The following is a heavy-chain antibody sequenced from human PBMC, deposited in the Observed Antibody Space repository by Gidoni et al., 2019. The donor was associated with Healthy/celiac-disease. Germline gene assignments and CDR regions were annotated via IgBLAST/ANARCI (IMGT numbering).Heavy chain of an antibody. D-gene: IGHD6-19*01. CDR3: ATAVAVYWFDP. Sequence: QLQLVQSRAEVKKPAASVKVACKVSGYTLTELSMHWVRQAPGKGLEWMGGFDPEDGETIYAQKFQCVVTMTEDTSTDTAYMELSSLRSEDTAVYYCATAVAVYWFDPWGQGTLVTVSS. CDR2: FDPEDGET. J-gene: IGHJ5*02. CDR1: GYTLTELS. V-gene: IGHV1-24*01.